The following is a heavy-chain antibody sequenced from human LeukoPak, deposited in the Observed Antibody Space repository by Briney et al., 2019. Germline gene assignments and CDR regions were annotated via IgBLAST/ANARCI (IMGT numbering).Heavy chain of an antibody. D-gene: IGHD3-10*01. CDR2: LYHGGST. Sequence: PGGSLRLSCVGSGVIVRSNYMTWVRQAPGKGLEWVSILYHGGSTYYADSVKGRFSISRDTSKNTLYLQMNSLRVEDTAVYYCAPRRFGEITYGGQGRLV. CDR1: GVIVRSNY. J-gene: IGHJ4*02. V-gene: IGHV3-66*01. CDR3: APRRFGEITY.